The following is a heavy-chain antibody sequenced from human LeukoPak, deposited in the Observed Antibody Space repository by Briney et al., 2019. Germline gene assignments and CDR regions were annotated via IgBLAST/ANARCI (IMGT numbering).Heavy chain of an antibody. V-gene: IGHV1-2*02. CDR2: INPNSGGT. D-gene: IGHD1-7*01. J-gene: IGHJ4*02. CDR1: GYTSTGYY. CDR3: ARDLGYNWNYGVFDY. Sequence: ASVTVSCTASGYTSTGYYMHWVRQAPGQGLEWMGWINPNSGGTNYAQKFQGRVTMTRDTSISTAYMELSRLRSDDTAVYYCARDLGYNWNYGVFDYWGQGTLVTVSS.